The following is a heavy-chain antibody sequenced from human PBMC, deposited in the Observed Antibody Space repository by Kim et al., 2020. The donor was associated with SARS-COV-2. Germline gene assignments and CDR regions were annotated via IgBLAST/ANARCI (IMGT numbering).Heavy chain of an antibody. D-gene: IGHD2-15*01. Sequence: GGSLRLSCAASGFVFSSYGMLWVRQAPGKGLEWVAVIWYDGSGKYYSDSVKGRFTISRDNPKNTLFLQMNSVRAEDTAVYYCAREDYGGNPDYFYGMDVWGQGTTVTVSS. V-gene: IGHV3-33*01. J-gene: IGHJ6*02. CDR1: GFVFSSYG. CDR3: AREDYGGNPDYFYGMDV. CDR2: IWYDGSGK.